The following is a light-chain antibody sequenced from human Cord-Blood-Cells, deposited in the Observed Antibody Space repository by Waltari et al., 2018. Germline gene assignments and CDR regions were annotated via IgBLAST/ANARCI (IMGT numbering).Light chain of an antibody. CDR3: QQSYSTRWT. J-gene: IGKJ1*01. Sequence: DIQMTQSPSSLSASVGDRVTITCRASQSISSYLNWYQQKPGKAPKLPIYAASSLPSGVPSRFSGSGSGTDFTLTISSLQPEDFATYYCQQSYSTRWTFGQGTKVEIK. CDR2: AAS. V-gene: IGKV1-39*01. CDR1: QSISSY.